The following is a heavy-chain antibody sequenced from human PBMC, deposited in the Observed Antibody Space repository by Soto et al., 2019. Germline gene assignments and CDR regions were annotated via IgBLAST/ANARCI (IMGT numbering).Heavy chain of an antibody. CDR3: ARKDYYGSGIYYFDS. CDR1: GYTFSNFP. D-gene: IGHD3-10*01. Sequence: GASVKVSCKASGYTFSNFPMHWVRQAPGQGLEWMGWTNAANGDTGYSQKFQGRVTLTRDTSARIAYMELSSLRSEDTAVYYCARKDYYGSGIYYFDSWGQGTLVTVPQ. CDR2: TNAANGDT. V-gene: IGHV1-3*01. J-gene: IGHJ4*02.